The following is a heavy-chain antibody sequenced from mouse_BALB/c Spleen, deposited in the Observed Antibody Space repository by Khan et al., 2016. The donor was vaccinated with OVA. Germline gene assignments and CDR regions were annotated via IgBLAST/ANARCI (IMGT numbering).Heavy chain of an antibody. CDR1: GYTFTTYW. Sequence: QVQLKQSGAERAKPGASVKMSCKASGYTFTTYWMHWVKQRPGQGLEWSGYINPTSGYTDYNEKFKDRATLSADKSSSTAYMQLSSLTSEDSAVYYCTRDRIDYWGQGTTLTVSS. J-gene: IGHJ2*01. CDR2: INPTSGYT. D-gene: IGHD3-2*01. V-gene: IGHV1-7*01. CDR3: TRDRIDY.